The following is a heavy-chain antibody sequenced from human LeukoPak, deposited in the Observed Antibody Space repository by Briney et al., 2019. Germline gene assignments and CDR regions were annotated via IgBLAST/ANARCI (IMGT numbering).Heavy chain of an antibody. CDR3: ARDFLLQSEGLFDY. D-gene: IGHD4-11*01. Sequence: SETLSPTCTVSGGPISSYYWSWIRQPAGKGLEWIGRFYISGSTNYNPSLKSRVTMSVDTSKNQFSLRLNSVTAADTAVYYCARDFLLQSEGLFDYWGQGTLVTVSS. CDR1: GGPISSYY. V-gene: IGHV4-4*07. J-gene: IGHJ4*02. CDR2: FYISGST.